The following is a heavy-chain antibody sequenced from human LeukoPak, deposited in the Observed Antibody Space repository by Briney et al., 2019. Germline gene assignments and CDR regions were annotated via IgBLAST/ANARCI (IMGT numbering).Heavy chain of an antibody. CDR1: GGTFSSYA. J-gene: IGHJ4*02. Sequence: SVKVSCKASGGTFSSYAISWVRQAPGQGLEWMGGIIPIFGTANYAQKFQGRVTITTDESTSTAYMELSSLRSEDTAVYHCARVGLGYCSGGSCYAYWGQGTLVTVSS. V-gene: IGHV1-69*05. D-gene: IGHD2-15*01. CDR3: ARVGLGYCSGGSCYAY. CDR2: IIPIFGTA.